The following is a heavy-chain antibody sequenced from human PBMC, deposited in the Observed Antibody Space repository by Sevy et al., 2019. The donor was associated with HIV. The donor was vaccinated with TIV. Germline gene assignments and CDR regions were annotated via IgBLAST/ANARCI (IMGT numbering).Heavy chain of an antibody. V-gene: IGHV1-18*04. Sequence: ASVKVSCKASGYVFDNYGISWVRQAPGQGLEWMGWIGIHQGHTVYAEKFQGRVTVTRDTSTITTYMELRSLRSDDTGVYFCARGHDSTTYYSQYYYAYGMDVWGQGTTVTVSS. CDR1: GYVFDNYG. CDR3: ARGHDSTTYYSQYYYAYGMDV. CDR2: IGIHQGHT. D-gene: IGHD3-10*01. J-gene: IGHJ6*02.